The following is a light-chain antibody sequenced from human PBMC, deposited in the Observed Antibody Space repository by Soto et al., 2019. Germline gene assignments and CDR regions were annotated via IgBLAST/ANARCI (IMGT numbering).Light chain of an antibody. CDR3: QRYDNLPFT. Sequence: DIQMTQSPSFLSASVGDRVTITCQASQDISNYLYWYQQKPGKAPKLLISASSNLETGVPSRFSGSGSGTDFTFTISSLQPEDIATYYCQRYDNLPFTFGPGTKVDIK. J-gene: IGKJ3*01. V-gene: IGKV1-33*01. CDR1: QDISNY. CDR2: ASS.